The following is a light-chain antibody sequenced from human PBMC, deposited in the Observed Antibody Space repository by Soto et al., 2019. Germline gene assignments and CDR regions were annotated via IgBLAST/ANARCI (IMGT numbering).Light chain of an antibody. CDR1: SSDVGNYIF. J-gene: IGLJ1*01. Sequence: QSALTQPDSVSGSPGQSITISCTGTSSDVGNYIFVSWYRQHPGKAPKLMIYDINNRPSGVSNRFSGSKSGNTASLTISGLQAEDDADYYCVSYTTSASYVFGTGTKVTVL. V-gene: IGLV2-14*01. CDR2: DIN. CDR3: VSYTTSASYV.